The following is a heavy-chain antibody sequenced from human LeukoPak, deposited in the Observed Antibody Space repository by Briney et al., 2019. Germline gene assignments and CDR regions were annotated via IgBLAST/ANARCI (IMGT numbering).Heavy chain of an antibody. CDR1: GGSISSSTFY. CDR2: IYYSGST. J-gene: IGHJ3*02. V-gene: IGHV4-39*01. Sequence: SETLSLTCTVSGGSISSSTFYWGWIRQPPGKGLEWIGNIYYSGSTYYNPSLKSRVTISVDTSKNQFSLKLSSVTAADTAVYYCARSRYFDWLVDAFDIWGQGTMVTVSS. D-gene: IGHD3-9*01. CDR3: ARSRYFDWLVDAFDI.